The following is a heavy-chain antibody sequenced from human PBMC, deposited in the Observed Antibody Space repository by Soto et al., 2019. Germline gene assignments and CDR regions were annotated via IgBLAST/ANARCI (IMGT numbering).Heavy chain of an antibody. V-gene: IGHV3-48*02. J-gene: IGHJ4*02. CDR1: GFNFKTYS. Sequence: EVQLVESGGGLVQPGGSLTLSCAASGFNFKTYSMNWVRQAPGKGLEWDSYISETSIAIYYRDSVKGRFTISRDNARNTLYLQMNSLRDEDTAVYYCATLQLGREEIFDSWGQGTLVTVSS. CDR3: ATLQLGREEIFDS. D-gene: IGHD1-1*01. CDR2: ISETSIAI.